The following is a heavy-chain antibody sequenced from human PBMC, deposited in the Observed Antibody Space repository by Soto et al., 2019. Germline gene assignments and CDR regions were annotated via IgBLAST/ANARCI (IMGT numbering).Heavy chain of an antibody. CDR1: GYTFTSYD. CDR3: ARRAETNGWNGFGADKYYFDF. J-gene: IGHJ4*02. V-gene: IGHV1-8*01. D-gene: IGHD1-1*01. CDR2: LNPNTGNP. Sequence: ASVKVSCKASGYTFTSYDIYWVRQATGQGLEWMGWLNPNTGNPGYAQKFQGRITVTSDTSINTVHMELSSLRSEDTAVYYCARRAETNGWNGFGADKYYFDFWGQGTLVTVSS.